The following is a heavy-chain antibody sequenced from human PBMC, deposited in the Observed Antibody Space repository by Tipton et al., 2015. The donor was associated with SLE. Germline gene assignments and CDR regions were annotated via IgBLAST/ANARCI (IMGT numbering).Heavy chain of an antibody. D-gene: IGHD2-21*01. CDR3: VRVVDCGGDCSPGAFDM. J-gene: IGHJ3*02. V-gene: IGHV3-33*01. CDR1: GFTFSSYG. Sequence: SLRLSCAASGFTFSSYGMHWVRQAPGKGLEWAAVIWYDGSNKYYADSVKGRFTISRDNSKNTLYLQMNSLRAEDTAVYYCVRVVDCGGDCSPGAFDMWGQGTMVTVSS. CDR2: IWYDGSNK.